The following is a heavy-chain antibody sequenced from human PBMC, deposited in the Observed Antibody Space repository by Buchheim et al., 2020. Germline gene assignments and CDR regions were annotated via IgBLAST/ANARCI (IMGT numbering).Heavy chain of an antibody. V-gene: IGHV3-15*01. CDR3: TTELSGSYYSLGY. CDR1: GFTLSDAW. Sequence: EVQLVESGGGLVKPGGSLRLSCAASGFTLSDAWMSWVCQAPGKGLEWVGRIKSRTDGGTTDHAAPVKGRFTISRDDSENTLYLQMNSLKTEDTAVYYCTTELSGSYYSLGYWGQGTL. CDR2: IKSRTDGGTT. D-gene: IGHD1-26*01. J-gene: IGHJ4*02.